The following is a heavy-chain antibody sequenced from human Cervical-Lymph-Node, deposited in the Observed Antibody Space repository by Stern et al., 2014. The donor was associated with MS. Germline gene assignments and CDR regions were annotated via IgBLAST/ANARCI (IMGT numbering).Heavy chain of an antibody. CDR1: GGSITNYH. CDR2: IYYSGST. V-gene: IGHV4-59*01. J-gene: IGHJ4*01. CDR3: ARDKGMFFL. D-gene: IGHD2/OR15-2a*01. Sequence: QLQESGPGLVKPSETLSPPCTLSGGSITNYHWSWLRQPPGKGLEWIGYIYYSGSTNYNPSLKSRVTISVDTSKNQFSLKLSSVTAADTAVYYCARDKGMFFLWGQGTLVTVSS.